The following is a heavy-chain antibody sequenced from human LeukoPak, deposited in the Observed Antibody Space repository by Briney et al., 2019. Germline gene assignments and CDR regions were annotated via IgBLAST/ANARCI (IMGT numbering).Heavy chain of an antibody. Sequence: SVKVSCKASGGTFSSYATSWVRQAPGQGLEWMGGIIPIFGTANYAQKFRGRVTITADESTSTAYMELSSLRSEDTAVYYCARDCSSTSCYLRGHWFDPWGQGTLVTVSS. D-gene: IGHD2-2*01. J-gene: IGHJ5*02. V-gene: IGHV1-69*13. CDR3: ARDCSSTSCYLRGHWFDP. CDR2: IIPIFGTA. CDR1: GGTFSSYA.